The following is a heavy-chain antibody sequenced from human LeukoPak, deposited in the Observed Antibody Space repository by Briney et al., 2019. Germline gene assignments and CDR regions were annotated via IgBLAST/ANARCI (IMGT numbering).Heavy chain of an antibody. CDR3: ARDVLLWFGEFRDYYYGMDV. CDR2: ISSSSSSYI. Sequence: GGSLRLSCAASGFTFSSYSMNWVRQAPGKGLEWVSSISSSSSSYIYYADSVKGRFTISRDNAKNSLYLQMNSLRAEDTAVYYCARDVLLWFGEFRDYYYGMDVWGQGTTVTVSS. J-gene: IGHJ6*02. V-gene: IGHV3-21*01. CDR1: GFTFSSYS. D-gene: IGHD3-10*01.